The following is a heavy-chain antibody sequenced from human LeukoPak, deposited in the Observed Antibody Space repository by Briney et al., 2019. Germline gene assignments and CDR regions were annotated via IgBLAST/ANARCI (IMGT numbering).Heavy chain of an antibody. CDR1: GFTFSSYS. J-gene: IGHJ3*02. Sequence: YPGGSLRLSCAASGFTFSSYSMNWVRQAPGKGLEWVSSISSSSSYIYYADSVKGRFTISRDNAKNSLYLQMNSLRAEDTAVYYCARDIPTIVVVPAGGAFDIWGQGTMVTVSS. CDR3: ARDIPTIVVVPAGGAFDI. D-gene: IGHD2-2*01. V-gene: IGHV3-21*01. CDR2: ISSSSSYI.